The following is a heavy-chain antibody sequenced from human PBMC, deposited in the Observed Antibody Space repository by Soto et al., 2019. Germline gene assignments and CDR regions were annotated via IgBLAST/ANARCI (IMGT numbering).Heavy chain of an antibody. D-gene: IGHD2-2*01. CDR1: TFIFSTYW. J-gene: IGHJ4*02. V-gene: IGHV3-33*08. Sequence: GGSLRLSCAAPTFIFSTYWMTWVRQAPGKGLEWVAVIWHDGSHENYADSVKGRFTISRDNSKNTLYVQMNSLRAEDTAVYYCARGPGTSYFDYWGQGSLVTVSS. CDR3: ARGPGTSYFDY. CDR2: IWHDGSHE.